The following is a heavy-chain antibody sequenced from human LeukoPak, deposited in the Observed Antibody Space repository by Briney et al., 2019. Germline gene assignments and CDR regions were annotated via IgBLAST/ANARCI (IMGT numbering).Heavy chain of an antibody. Sequence: GGSLRLSCAASGFTFSSYEMNWVRQAPGKGLEWVSYISSSGSTIYYADPVKGRFTISRDNAKNSLYLQMNSLRAEDTAVYYCARDSHYYGSGSYYNDMDYWGQGTLVTVSS. V-gene: IGHV3-48*03. CDR1: GFTFSSYE. CDR3: ARDSHYYGSGSYYNDMDY. D-gene: IGHD3-10*01. CDR2: ISSSGSTI. J-gene: IGHJ4*02.